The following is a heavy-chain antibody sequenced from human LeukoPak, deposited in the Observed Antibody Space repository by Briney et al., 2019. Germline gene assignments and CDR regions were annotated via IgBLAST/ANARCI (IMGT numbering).Heavy chain of an antibody. Sequence: GGSLRLSCAASGFSFSAYWMTWVRQAPGTGLEWVANINPAGSETYYVDPVKGRFSISRDNAKNLVYLQMNSLRVEDTAVYHCARFGYVAAVDVWGQGTPVTVSS. CDR1: GFSFSAYW. V-gene: IGHV3-7*01. CDR3: ARFGYVAAVDV. D-gene: IGHD2-15*01. CDR2: INPAGSET. J-gene: IGHJ4*02.